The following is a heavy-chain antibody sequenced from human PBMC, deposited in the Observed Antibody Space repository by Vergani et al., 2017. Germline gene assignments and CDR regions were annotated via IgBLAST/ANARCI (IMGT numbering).Heavy chain of an antibody. CDR3: ARIRRRGRSGYDIFDF. CDR2: IDWNDNK. J-gene: IGHJ4*02. CDR1: GFSILTSEMC. D-gene: IGHD5-12*01. V-gene: IGHV2-70*01. Sequence: VTLRESGPALVKPTQTLTLTCTFSGFSILTSEMCVSWIRQPPGKALEWLALIDWNDNKYFNTSLKTRLTISKDASKNQVVLTMTNMDPVDTATYYCARIRRRGRSGYDIFDFWGQGILVTVAS.